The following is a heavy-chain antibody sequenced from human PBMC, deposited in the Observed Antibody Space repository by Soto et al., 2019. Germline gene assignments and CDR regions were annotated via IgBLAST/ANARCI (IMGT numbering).Heavy chain of an antibody. J-gene: IGHJ6*02. Sequence: PSETLSLTCAVYGGSFSGYSWSWIRQPPGKGLEWIGEINHSGRTNYNPSLKSRVTISGDTSKNPFSLKLSSVTAADTAVYYCARLRGYSCYDAGYYYYYGMDVWGQGTTVTVSS. CDR2: INHSGRT. CDR3: ARLRGYSCYDAGYYYYYGMDV. CDR1: GGSFSGYS. V-gene: IGHV4-34*01. D-gene: IGHD5-12*01.